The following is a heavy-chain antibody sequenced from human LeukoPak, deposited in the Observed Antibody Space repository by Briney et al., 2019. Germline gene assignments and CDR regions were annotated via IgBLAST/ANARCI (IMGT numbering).Heavy chain of an antibody. CDR2: ISSSSSYI. CDR3: AKGIQLWSNFDY. D-gene: IGHD5-18*01. Sequence: KAGGSLRLSCAASGFTFSSYSMNWVRQAPGKGLEWVSSISSSSSYIYYADSVKGRFTISRDNSKNTLYLQMNSLRAEDTAVYYCAKGIQLWSNFDYWGQGTLVTVSS. J-gene: IGHJ4*02. CDR1: GFTFSSYS. V-gene: IGHV3-21*01.